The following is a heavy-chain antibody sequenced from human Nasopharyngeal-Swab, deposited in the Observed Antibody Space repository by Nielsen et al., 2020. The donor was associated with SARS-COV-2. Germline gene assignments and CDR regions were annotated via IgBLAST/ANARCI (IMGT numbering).Heavy chain of an antibody. CDR2: ISYAGSNK. V-gene: IGHV3-30*04. CDR3: AREGDIVVVQDAFDI. D-gene: IGHD2-2*01. Sequence: GESLKISCAAAGFTFSDYPMYWVRQAPGKGLEWVAVISYAGSNKYYADSVKGRFTISSDNSKNTLYLQMNSLRAEDTAVYYCAREGDIVVVQDAFDIWGQGTMVTVSS. CDR1: GFTFSDYP. J-gene: IGHJ3*02.